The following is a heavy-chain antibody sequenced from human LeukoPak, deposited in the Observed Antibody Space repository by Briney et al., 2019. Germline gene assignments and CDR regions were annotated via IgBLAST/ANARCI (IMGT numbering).Heavy chain of an antibody. CDR3: ARSYSSSSGFDY. V-gene: IGHV3-23*01. J-gene: IGHJ4*02. CDR1: GFTFSSYA. CDR2: ISGSGGST. D-gene: IGHD6-13*01. Sequence: GGSLRLSCAASGFTFSSYAMSWVRQAPGKVLEWVSGISGSGGSTYYADSVKGRFTISRDNSKKTLYLQMNSLRAEDTAVYYCARSYSSSSGFDYWGQGTLVTVSS.